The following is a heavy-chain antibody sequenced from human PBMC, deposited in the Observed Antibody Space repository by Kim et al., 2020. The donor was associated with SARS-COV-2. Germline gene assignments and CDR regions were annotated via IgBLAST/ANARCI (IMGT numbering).Heavy chain of an antibody. V-gene: IGHV3-74*01. CDR3: AHSGSHYAIDY. J-gene: IGHJ4*02. Sequence: GGSLRLSCAASGFIFSSYWMHWVRQAPGKGLVWVSRINSDASSTSYPDSVKGRFTISRDNAKNTLYLQMNSLRAEDTAVYYCAHSGSHYAIDYWGQGTLVTVSS. CDR2: INSDASST. D-gene: IGHD1-26*01. CDR1: GFIFSSYW.